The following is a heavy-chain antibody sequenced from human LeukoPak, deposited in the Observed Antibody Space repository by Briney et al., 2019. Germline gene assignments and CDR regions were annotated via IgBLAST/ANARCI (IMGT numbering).Heavy chain of an antibody. D-gene: IGHD3/OR15-3a*01. Sequence: GASLRLSCAASGFTFSSYWMSWVRQAPGKGLECVANIKQERREKYYVDSVKGRFTISRDNAKNSLSLQMNSLRAEDTAVYYCARGPTGYYTFDYWGQGTLVTV. J-gene: IGHJ4*02. CDR2: IKQERREK. V-gene: IGHV3-7*04. CDR3: ARGPTGYYTFDY. CDR1: GFTFSSYW.